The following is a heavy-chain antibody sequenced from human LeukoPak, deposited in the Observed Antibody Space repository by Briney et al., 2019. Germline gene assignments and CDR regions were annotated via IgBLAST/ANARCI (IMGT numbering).Heavy chain of an antibody. V-gene: IGHV1-69*05. D-gene: IGHD6-19*01. CDR2: IIPIFGTA. CDR1: GGTFSSYA. Sequence: SVKVSCKASGGTFSSYAISWVRQAPGQGLEWMGRIIPIFGTANYAQKFQGRVTITTDESTSTAYMELSSLRCEDTAVYYCARERYSSGWAGSDYWGQGTLVTVSS. CDR3: ARERYSSGWAGSDY. J-gene: IGHJ4*02.